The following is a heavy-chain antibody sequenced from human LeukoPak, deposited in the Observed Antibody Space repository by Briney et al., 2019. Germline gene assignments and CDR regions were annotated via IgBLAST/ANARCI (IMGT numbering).Heavy chain of an antibody. CDR1: GGSISSGDYY. J-gene: IGHJ5*02. CDR2: IYYSGST. Sequence: PSQTLSLTCTVSGGSISSGDYYWSWIRQPPGKGLEWIGYIYYSGSTYYNPSLKSRVTILVDTSKNQFSLKLSSVTAADTAVYYCAREGVVVPAAMNGFDPWGQGTLVTVSS. V-gene: IGHV4-30-4*01. CDR3: AREGVVVPAAMNGFDP. D-gene: IGHD2-2*01.